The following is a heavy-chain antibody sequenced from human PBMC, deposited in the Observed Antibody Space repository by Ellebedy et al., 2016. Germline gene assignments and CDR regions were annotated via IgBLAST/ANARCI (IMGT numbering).Heavy chain of an antibody. CDR3: ARDSWGGSFLVANYFDS. V-gene: IGHV3-30-3*01. D-gene: IGHD2-15*01. J-gene: IGHJ4*02. CDR1: GFTFSYYS. Sequence: GGSLRLXXAASGFTFSYYSMHWVRQAPGKGLEWVAVISYDGGNKYYADAVKGRFSISRDNSMNTLYLQVNSLRAEDTAVYYCARDSWGGSFLVANYFDSWGQGTLVSVSS. CDR2: ISYDGGNK.